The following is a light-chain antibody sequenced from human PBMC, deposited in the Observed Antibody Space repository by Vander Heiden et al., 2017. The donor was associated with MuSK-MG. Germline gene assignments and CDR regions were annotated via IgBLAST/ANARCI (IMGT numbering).Light chain of an antibody. CDR2: DCS. CDR1: SSDVGGYND. J-gene: IGLJ1*01. Sequence: QPALTQPASVSGSPGQSNTISCTGTSSDVGGYNDVSWYQQHPGKAPKLMIYDCSNRPSGVSNRFSGSKSGNTASLTISGLQAEDEADYYCSSYTSSSTDVFGTGTKVTVL. V-gene: IGLV2-14*03. CDR3: SSYTSSSTDV.